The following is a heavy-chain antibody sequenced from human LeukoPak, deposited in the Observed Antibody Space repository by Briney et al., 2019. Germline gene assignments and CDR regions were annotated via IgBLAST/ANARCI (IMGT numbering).Heavy chain of an antibody. Sequence: ASVKVSCKASGYTFTSYYMHWVRQAPGQGLEWMGIINPSGGSTSYAQKFQGRVTMTRDTSTSTVYMELSSLRSEDTVVYYCARDSPFSPYSGSYSFDYWGQGTLVTVSS. CDR1: GYTFTSYY. V-gene: IGHV1-46*01. CDR3: ARDSPFSPYSGSYSFDY. CDR2: INPSGGST. D-gene: IGHD1-26*01. J-gene: IGHJ4*02.